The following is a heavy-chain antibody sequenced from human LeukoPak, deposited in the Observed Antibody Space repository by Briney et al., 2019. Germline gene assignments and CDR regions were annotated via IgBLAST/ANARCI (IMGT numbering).Heavy chain of an antibody. J-gene: IGHJ4*02. CDR1: GFTFSSYS. CDR3: ARDGRGSYFDY. CDR2: ISSSSSYI. V-gene: IGHV3-21*01. D-gene: IGHD1-26*01. Sequence: PGGSLRLSCAASGFTFSSYSMNWVRQAPGKGLEWVSSISSSSSYIYYVDSVKGRFTISRDNAKNSLYLQMNSLRAEDTAVYYCARDGRGSYFDYWGQGTLVTVSS.